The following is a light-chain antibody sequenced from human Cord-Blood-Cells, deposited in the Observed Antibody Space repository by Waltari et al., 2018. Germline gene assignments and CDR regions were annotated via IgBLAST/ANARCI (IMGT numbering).Light chain of an antibody. J-gene: IGKJ4*01. CDR3: QQSYSTPQELT. CDR1: QSISSY. Sequence: DLQMTQSPSFLSASVGDSVTITCRASQSISSYLNWYQQKPGKAPKLLIYAASSLQSGVPSRFSCSGSGTDFTLTISSLQPEDFATYYCQQSYSTPQELTFGGGTKVEIK. V-gene: IGKV1-39*01. CDR2: AAS.